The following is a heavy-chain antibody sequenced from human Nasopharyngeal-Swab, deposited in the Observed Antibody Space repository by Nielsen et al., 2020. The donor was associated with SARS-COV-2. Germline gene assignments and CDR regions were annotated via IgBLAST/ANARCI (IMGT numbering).Heavy chain of an antibody. CDR1: GWDFSSYS. D-gene: IGHD3-3*01. V-gene: IGHV3-48*01. CDR3: AREVLRFLEWLLPSDAFDI. J-gene: IGHJ3*02. Sequence: GGYMRLSCAVCGWDFSSYSMNWVRQAPGKGLEWVSYISSSSSTIYYADSVKGRFTISRDNAKNSLYLQMNSLRAEDTAVYYCAREVLRFLEWLLPSDAFDIWGQGTMVTVSS. CDR2: ISSSSSTI.